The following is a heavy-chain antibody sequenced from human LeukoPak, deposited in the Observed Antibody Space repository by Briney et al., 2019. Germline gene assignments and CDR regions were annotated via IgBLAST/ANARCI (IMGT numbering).Heavy chain of an antibody. J-gene: IGHJ4*02. CDR1: GGSITTNTDY. Sequence: KPSETLSLTCTVSGGSITTNTDYWGWVRQPPGKGLEWIGSIYYSGSTYYSPSLKSRVTISVDTSKNQFSLKLSSVTAADTAVYYCARDLVGAIGSLDYWGQGTLVTVSS. CDR2: IYYSGST. V-gene: IGHV4-39*07. D-gene: IGHD1-26*01. CDR3: ARDLVGAIGSLDY.